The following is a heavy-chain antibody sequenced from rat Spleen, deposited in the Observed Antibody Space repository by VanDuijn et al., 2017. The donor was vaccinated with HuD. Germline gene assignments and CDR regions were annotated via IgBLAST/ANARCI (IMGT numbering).Heavy chain of an antibody. Sequence: EVKLVESGGGLVQPGRSLKLSCVASGFTFNNYWMTWIRQAPGNGLEWVASITETGDKSYYADSVKGRFTFSRDNTKNTLYLQMNSLTSADTATYYCTRGSLGSGRLNWFVYWGQGTLVTVSS. V-gene: IGHV5-31*01. CDR1: GFTFNNYW. CDR3: TRGSLGSGRLNWFVY. D-gene: IGHD4-6*01. CDR2: ITETGDKS. J-gene: IGHJ3*01.